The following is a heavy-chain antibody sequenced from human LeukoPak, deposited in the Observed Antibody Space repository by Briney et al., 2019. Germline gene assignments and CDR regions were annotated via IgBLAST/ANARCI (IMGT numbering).Heavy chain of an antibody. V-gene: IGHV3-74*01. J-gene: IGHJ6*02. D-gene: IGHD5-24*01. CDR2: INIAGSST. CDR3: ARGGMANAPREHYYYGLGV. Sequence: GGSLRLSCGASGFSFSSYWTHWVRHAPGKGLVWVSRINIAGSSTIYADSVKGRFTISRDNAKNTLYLQMNSLRAEDTAVYYCARGGMANAPREHYYYGLGVWGQGTTVTVSS. CDR1: GFSFSSYW.